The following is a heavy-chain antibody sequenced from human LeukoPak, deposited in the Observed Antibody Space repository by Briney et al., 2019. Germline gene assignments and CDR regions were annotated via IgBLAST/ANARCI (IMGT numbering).Heavy chain of an antibody. V-gene: IGHV3-21*01. CDR3: ARDREGYTVRPADY. D-gene: IGHD6-6*01. CDR1: GFSFSSYS. Sequence: GGSLRLSCAASGFSFSSYSMNWVRQAPGKGLEWVSSISSSSYYIYYADSVKGRFTISRDNAKNSLYLQMNSLRDEDTAVYYCARDREGYTVRPADYWGQGTLVTVSS. CDR2: ISSSSYYI. J-gene: IGHJ4*02.